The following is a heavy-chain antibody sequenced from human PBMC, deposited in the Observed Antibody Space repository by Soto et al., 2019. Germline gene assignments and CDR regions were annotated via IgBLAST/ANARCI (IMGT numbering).Heavy chain of an antibody. D-gene: IGHD6-13*01. CDR3: ARDAPPYSSSWYPLSAGGWELHLDY. Sequence: TVGSLRLSCAASGFTFSSYSMNWVRQAPGKGLEWVSSISSSSSYIYYADSVKGRFTISRDNAKNSLYLQMNSLRAEDTAVYYCARDAPPYSSSWYPLSAGGWELHLDYWGQGTLVTVSS. CDR1: GFTFSSYS. V-gene: IGHV3-21*01. J-gene: IGHJ4*02. CDR2: ISSSSSYI.